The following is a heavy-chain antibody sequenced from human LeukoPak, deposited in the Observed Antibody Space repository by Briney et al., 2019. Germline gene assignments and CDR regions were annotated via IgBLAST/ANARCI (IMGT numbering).Heavy chain of an antibody. J-gene: IGHJ4*02. CDR3: ARIFGGWYYFDY. CDR2: IDWDDDK. D-gene: IGHD6-19*01. Sequence: SGPTLLHPTRTLTLTCTFSGFALSTCGMRVRWIRQPPGKALEWLSRIDWDDDKFYSTSLKTRLTISKDTSKNQVVLTMTNMDPVDTATYYCARIFGGWYYFDYWGQGTLVTVSS. CDR1: GFALSTCGMR. V-gene: IGHV2-70*04.